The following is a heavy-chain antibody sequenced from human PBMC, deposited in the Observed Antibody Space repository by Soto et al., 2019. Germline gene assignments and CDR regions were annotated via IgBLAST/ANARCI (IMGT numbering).Heavy chain of an antibody. CDR3: ARRAATFGSRDRNYYGVDV. D-gene: IGHD3-16*01. V-gene: IGHV5-10-1*01. CDR1: GYRITSLC. Sequence: PGEPNQIPSKVSGYRITSLCILRVSKKKGKGLEWMGTIDPTDSYTNYSPSFQGHVTISADKSINTAYVQWSSLKASDSAMYFCARRAATFGSRDRNYYGVDVWGQGTTVTVS. CDR2: IDPTDSYT. J-gene: IGHJ6*02.